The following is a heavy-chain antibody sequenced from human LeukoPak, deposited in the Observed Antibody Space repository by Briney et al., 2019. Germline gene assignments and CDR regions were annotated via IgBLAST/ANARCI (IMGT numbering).Heavy chain of an antibody. J-gene: IGHJ4*02. CDR1: GFTFSNYW. CDR2: INERATII. D-gene: IGHD3-16*01. CDR3: VRDLILVWTPGDDFDH. V-gene: IGHV3-74*01. Sequence: GGSLRLSCAASGFTFSNYWMHWVRQAPGKGLEWVSRINERATIISYADSVKGRFTISRENARNTLYLQMNSLTAEDTAVYYCVRDLILVWTPGDDFDHWGQGTLVAVSS.